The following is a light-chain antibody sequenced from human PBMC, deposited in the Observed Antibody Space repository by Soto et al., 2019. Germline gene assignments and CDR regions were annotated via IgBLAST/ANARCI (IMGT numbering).Light chain of an antibody. CDR1: QGINNY. J-gene: IGKJ1*01. CDR3: QKYNSAPPWT. CDR2: AAS. V-gene: IGKV1-27*01. Sequence: DLPITQYPSPPSSILRDRVTIPCPASQGINNYLAWYQQKPGKVPKLLIYAASTLQSGVPSRFSGSGSGTDFTLTISSLQPEDVATYYCQKYNSAPPWTFGQGTKV.